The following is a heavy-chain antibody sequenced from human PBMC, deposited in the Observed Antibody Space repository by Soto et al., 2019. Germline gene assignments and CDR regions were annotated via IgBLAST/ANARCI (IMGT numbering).Heavy chain of an antibody. Sequence: PGGSLRLSCEASGFTFTSYAMHWVRQAPGKGLEWVAVISYDGINEYYADSVKGRFTISRDNSKNTLFLQMSSLRVEDTAVYYCARDRLRLGDLSLIGYFDYWGQGTLLTVSS. J-gene: IGHJ4*02. CDR3: ARDRLRLGDLSLIGYFDY. CDR2: ISYDGINE. V-gene: IGHV3-30*15. CDR1: GFTFTSYA. D-gene: IGHD3-16*02.